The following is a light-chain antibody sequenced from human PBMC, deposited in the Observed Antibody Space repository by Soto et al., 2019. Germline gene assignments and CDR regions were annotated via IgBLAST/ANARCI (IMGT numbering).Light chain of an antibody. V-gene: IGKV3-20*01. CDR2: NSS. CDR3: QQYRDLPRT. Sequence: IVLTQSPGTLSLSPGERATLSCRASQSVRSNYLAWYQQKPGQAPRLLIYNSSTRATGIPDRFSGSGSGADFTLTISRLEPEDFALYYCQQYRDLPRTFGQGTKVDIK. J-gene: IGKJ1*01. CDR1: QSVRSNY.